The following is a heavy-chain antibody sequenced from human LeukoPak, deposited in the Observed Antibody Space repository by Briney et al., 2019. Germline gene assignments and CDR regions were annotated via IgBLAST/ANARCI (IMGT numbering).Heavy chain of an antibody. CDR1: GITFRTYS. Sequence: GSLRLSCAASGITFRTYSMNWVRQAPGKGLEWVSSISSSSSYIYYADSVKGRFTISRDNAKNSLYLQMNSLRAEDTAVYYCASWGQLGIPYDYWGQGTLVTVSS. J-gene: IGHJ4*02. CDR3: ASWGQLGIPYDY. V-gene: IGHV3-21*01. CDR2: ISSSSSYI. D-gene: IGHD7-27*01.